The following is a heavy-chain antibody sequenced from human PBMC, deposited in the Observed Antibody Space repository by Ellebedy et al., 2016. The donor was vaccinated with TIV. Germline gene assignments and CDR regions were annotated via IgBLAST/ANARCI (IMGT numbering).Heavy chain of an antibody. CDR3: GRAIGSGSCY. CDR1: GFSLSSYW. J-gene: IGHJ4*02. Sequence: GGSLRLFCAASGFSLSSYWMHWVRQAPGKGLEWVANIKQDGSEKYYVDSVKGRFTISRDNAKNSLYLQMNSLRAEDTAVYFCGRAIGSGSCYWGQGTLVTVSS. CDR2: IKQDGSEK. V-gene: IGHV3-7*01. D-gene: IGHD3-10*01.